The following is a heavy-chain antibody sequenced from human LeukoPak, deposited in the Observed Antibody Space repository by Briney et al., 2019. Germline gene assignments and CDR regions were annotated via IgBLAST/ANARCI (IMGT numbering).Heavy chain of an antibody. D-gene: IGHD4-23*01. CDR2: IYPGDSDT. CDR3: ARRSATVVTPEEMDAFDI. V-gene: IGHV5-51*01. CDR1: GYSFTSYW. J-gene: IGHJ3*02. Sequence: GESLKISCKGSGYSFTSYWIGWVSQMPGKGLEWMGIIYPGDSDTRYSPSFQGQVTISADKSISTAYLQWSSLKASDTAMYYCARRSATVVTPEEMDAFDIWGQGTMVTVSS.